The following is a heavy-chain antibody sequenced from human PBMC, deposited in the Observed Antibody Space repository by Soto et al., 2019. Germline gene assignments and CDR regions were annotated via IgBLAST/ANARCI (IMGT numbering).Heavy chain of an antibody. CDR2: ISWNSASI. J-gene: IGHJ4*02. Sequence: EVQLVESGGGLVQPGRSLRLSCAASGFTFDDYAMHWVRRAPGKGLEWVSGISWNSASIGYADSVKGRFTISRDNAKNSLYLQMKSLRAEDTALYYCAKDRAAAGLHYFDYWGQGTLVTVSS. V-gene: IGHV3-9*01. CDR3: AKDRAAAGLHYFDY. D-gene: IGHD6-13*01. CDR1: GFTFDDYA.